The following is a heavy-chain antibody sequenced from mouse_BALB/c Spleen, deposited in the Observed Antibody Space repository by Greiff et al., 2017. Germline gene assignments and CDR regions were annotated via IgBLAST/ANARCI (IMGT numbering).Heavy chain of an antibody. CDR2: INPSTGYT. J-gene: IGHJ3*01. V-gene: IGHV1-7*01. Sequence: QVQLQQSGAELAKPGASVKMSCKASGYTFTSYWMHWVKQRPGQGLEWIGYINPSTGYTEYNQKFKDKATLTADKSSSTAYMQLSSLTSEDSAVYYCALIYYDYDGAYWVQGTRVTVSA. D-gene: IGHD2-4*01. CDR1: GYTFTSYW. CDR3: ALIYYDYDGAY.